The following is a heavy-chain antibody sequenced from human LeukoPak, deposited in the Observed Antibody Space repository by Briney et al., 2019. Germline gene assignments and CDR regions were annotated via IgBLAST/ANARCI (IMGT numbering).Heavy chain of an antibody. Sequence: GGSLRLSCAASGFTFSSYWMSWVRQAPGKGLEWVANIKQDGSEQYCVDSVKGRFTISRDNAKNSLFLQMNSLRGEDTAVYYCTREYLTVSYFDYWGQGTLVTVSS. CDR3: TREYLTVSYFDY. D-gene: IGHD4-11*01. CDR1: GFTFSSYW. V-gene: IGHV3-7*05. CDR2: IKQDGSEQ. J-gene: IGHJ4*02.